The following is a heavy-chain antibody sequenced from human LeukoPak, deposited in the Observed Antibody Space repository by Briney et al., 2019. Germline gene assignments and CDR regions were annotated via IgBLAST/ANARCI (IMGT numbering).Heavy chain of an antibody. CDR1: GFTFSSYW. V-gene: IGHV3-7*01. J-gene: IGHJ5*02. CDR3: ARNSGSYRGNWFDP. CDR2: IKQDGSEK. D-gene: IGHD1-26*01. Sequence: GGSLRLSCAASGFTFSSYWMSWVRQAPGKGLEGVANIKQDGSEKYYVDSVKGRFTISRDNAKNSLYLQMNSLRAEDTAVYYCARNSGSYRGNWFDPWGQGTLVTVSS.